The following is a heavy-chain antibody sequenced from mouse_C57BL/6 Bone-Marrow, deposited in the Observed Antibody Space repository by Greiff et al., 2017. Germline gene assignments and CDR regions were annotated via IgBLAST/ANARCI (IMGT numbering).Heavy chain of an antibody. CDR1: GYTFTSYG. CDR3: ARPLYYFDY. CDR2: IYPSSGNT. J-gene: IGHJ2*01. Sequence: VQLQQSGAELARPGASVKLSCKASGYTFTSYGISWVKQRTGQGLEWIGEIYPSSGNTYYNEKFKGKATLTADKSYSTAYMELRSLTSEDSAVYFCARPLYYFDYWGQGTTLTVSA. V-gene: IGHV1-81*01.